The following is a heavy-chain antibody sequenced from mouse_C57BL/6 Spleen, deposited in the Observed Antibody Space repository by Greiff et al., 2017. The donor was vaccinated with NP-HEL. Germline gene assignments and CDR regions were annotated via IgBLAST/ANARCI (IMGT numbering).Heavy chain of an antibody. CDR1: GYSITSGYY. CDR2: ISYDGSN. D-gene: IGHD2-1*01. J-gene: IGHJ4*01. V-gene: IGHV3-6*01. CDR3: ARSGNSYYYAMDY. Sequence: VQLQQSGPGLVKPSQSLSLTCSVTGYSITSGYYWNWIRQFPGNKLEWMGYISYDGSNNYNPSLKNRISITRDTSKNQFFLKLNSVTTEDTATYYCARSGNSYYYAMDYWGQGTSVTVSS.